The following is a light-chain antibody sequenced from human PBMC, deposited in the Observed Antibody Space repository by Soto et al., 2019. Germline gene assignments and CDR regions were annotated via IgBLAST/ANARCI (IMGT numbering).Light chain of an antibody. V-gene: IGKV1D-16*01. CDR1: QDVGTW. Sequence: GDSVTFTCRASQDVGTWIAWYQQKSEKAPKSLIYGASVLQNGVPSRFSGSGSGTDFTLTINGLQPEDFATYFCQQYESYPVTFGGGTKRDIK. J-gene: IGKJ4*01. CDR2: GAS. CDR3: QQYESYPVT.